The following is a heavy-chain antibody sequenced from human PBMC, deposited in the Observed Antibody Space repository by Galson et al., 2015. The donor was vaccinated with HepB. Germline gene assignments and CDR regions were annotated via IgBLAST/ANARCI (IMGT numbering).Heavy chain of an antibody. CDR1: GFTFSSYA. CDR2: ISYDGGYK. Sequence: SLRLSCAASGFTFSSYAMHWVRQAPGKGLEWVALISYDGGYKYYADSLKGRFTISRDNSKNTLFLQMNSLSGEDTAVYFCARDGNFIGSYYMDVWGKGTSVTVSS. J-gene: IGHJ6*03. CDR3: ARDGNFIGSYYMDV. V-gene: IGHV3-30*04. D-gene: IGHD3-10*01.